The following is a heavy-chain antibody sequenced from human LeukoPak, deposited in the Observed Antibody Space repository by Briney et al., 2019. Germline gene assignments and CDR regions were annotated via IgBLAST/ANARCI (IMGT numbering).Heavy chain of an antibody. CDR3: ASISYYDFWSGWRPASEYFQH. Sequence: PGGSLRLSCAASGFTFSSYWMHWVRQAPGKGLVWVSRINSDGSSTSFADSVKGRFTISRDNAKNTLYLQMNSLRAEDTAVYYCASISYYDFWSGWRPASEYFQHWGQGTLVTVSS. CDR2: INSDGSST. D-gene: IGHD3-3*01. J-gene: IGHJ1*01. CDR1: GFTFSSYW. V-gene: IGHV3-74*01.